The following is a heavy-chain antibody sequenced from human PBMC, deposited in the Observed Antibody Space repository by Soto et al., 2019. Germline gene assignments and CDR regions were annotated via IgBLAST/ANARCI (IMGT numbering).Heavy chain of an antibody. Sequence: QVQLVESGGGVVQPGRSLRLSCAASGFTFSSYAMHWVRQAPGKGLEWVAAILYDGSNQYYADAVKGRFTISRDNSKNTLYLQMNSLRVAHTAVYYCAKEGRAGDSTRIFRRDNWFDHWGQGTPVTVSS. CDR1: GFTFSSYA. CDR3: AKEGRAGDSTRIFRRDNWFDH. D-gene: IGHD6-13*01. CDR2: ILYDGSNQ. V-gene: IGHV3-33*06. J-gene: IGHJ5*02.